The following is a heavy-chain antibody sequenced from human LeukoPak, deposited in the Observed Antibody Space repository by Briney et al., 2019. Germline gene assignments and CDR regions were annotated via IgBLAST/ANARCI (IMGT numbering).Heavy chain of an antibody. CDR1: GYTFTGYY. Sequence: GASVKVSCKASGYTFTGYYMHWVRQAPGQGLEWMGWINPNSGGTNYAQKFQGRVTMTRDTSISTAYMELSRLRSDDTAMYYCASIGGKWAWYFDLWGRGTLVTVSS. J-gene: IGHJ2*01. D-gene: IGHD2-15*01. V-gene: IGHV1-2*02. CDR3: ASIGGKWAWYFDL. CDR2: INPNSGGT.